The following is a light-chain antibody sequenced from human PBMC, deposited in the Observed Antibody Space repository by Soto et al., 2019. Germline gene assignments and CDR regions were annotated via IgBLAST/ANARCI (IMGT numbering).Light chain of an antibody. CDR3: QQYVSSPWA. CDR2: GAS. J-gene: IGKJ1*01. CDR1: QSGSSSF. V-gene: IGKV3-20*01. Sequence: EIVVAQSPGTLSLSPGESATRSCRASQSGSSSFLAWYQQTAGQAPRLLIYGASRRATGIPDRFSGSGSGTDFTLTISRLEPEDFAVYYCQQYVSSPWAFGQGTKVDI.